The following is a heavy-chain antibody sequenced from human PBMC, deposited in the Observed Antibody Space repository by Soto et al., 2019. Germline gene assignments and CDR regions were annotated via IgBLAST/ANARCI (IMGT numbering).Heavy chain of an antibody. CDR2: ISAHNGNT. Sequence: QVHLVQSGAEAKKPGASVKVSCKASGYTFTSYGITWVRQAPGQGLEWMGWISAHNGNTDYAQKLQGRVIVTRDTSTPTAYMELRSLISDDTAVYYCARGRYGDYWGQGALVTVSS. CDR3: ARGRYGDY. V-gene: IGHV1-18*01. CDR1: GYTFTSYG. D-gene: IGHD1-1*01. J-gene: IGHJ4*02.